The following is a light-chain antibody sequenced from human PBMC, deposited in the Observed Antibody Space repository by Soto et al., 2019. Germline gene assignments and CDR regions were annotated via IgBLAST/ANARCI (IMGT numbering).Light chain of an antibody. J-gene: IGKJ1*01. CDR3: KQYAGSPPRP. CDR1: QSVTSNY. Sequence: EIVLTQSPGTLSLSPGERATLSCRASQSVTSNYLAWYQQKPGQAPRLLIYGASSRATGIPDRFSGSGSGTDFTLTNVSLEPEDFAVYYCKQYAGSPPRPFGQGTKVDSK. CDR2: GAS. V-gene: IGKV3-20*01.